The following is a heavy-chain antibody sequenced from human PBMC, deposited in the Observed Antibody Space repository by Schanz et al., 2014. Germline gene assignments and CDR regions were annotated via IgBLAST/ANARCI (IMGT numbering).Heavy chain of an antibody. J-gene: IGHJ6*03. CDR3: AGTYCSSTSCYTGYYYMDV. V-gene: IGHV1-69*02. CDR1: GDTLSSYT. Sequence: QVQLVQSGAEVKKPGSSVTVSCKASGDTLSSYTISWVRQAPGQGLEWMGRIIPILGIANYAQNFQGRVTITADKSTSTAYMELTSLRSEDTAVYYCAGTYCSSTSCYTGYYYMDVWGKGTTVTVSS. D-gene: IGHD2-2*02. CDR2: IIPILGIA.